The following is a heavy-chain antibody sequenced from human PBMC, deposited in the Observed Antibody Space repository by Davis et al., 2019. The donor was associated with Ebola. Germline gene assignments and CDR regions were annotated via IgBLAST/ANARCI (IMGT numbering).Heavy chain of an antibody. D-gene: IGHD3-9*01. CDR1: GFIFSNYW. V-gene: IGHV3-7*01. CDR3: ARVDWPVQFDL. CDR2: IRQDGREK. Sequence: PGGSLRLSCAASGFIFSNYWMSWVRQAPGQGLEWVANIRQDGREKHYVDSVKGRFTISRDNTKNSLFLQMNSLRDDETAVYYCARVDWPVQFDLWGQGTLVTVSS. J-gene: IGHJ4*02.